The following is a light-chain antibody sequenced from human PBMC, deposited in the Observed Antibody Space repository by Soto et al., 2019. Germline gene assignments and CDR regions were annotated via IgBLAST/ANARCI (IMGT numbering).Light chain of an antibody. Sequence: IVLTQSPGTLSLSPGERATLSCRASQSISGNFVAWYQQKPGQAPRLRIYDASNRATGIPARFSGGGSGTDFTLTSSSLEPEDFAVYYCQQRSNWPITFGQGTRLEIK. V-gene: IGKV3-11*01. CDR1: QSISGN. CDR2: DAS. CDR3: QQRSNWPIT. J-gene: IGKJ5*01.